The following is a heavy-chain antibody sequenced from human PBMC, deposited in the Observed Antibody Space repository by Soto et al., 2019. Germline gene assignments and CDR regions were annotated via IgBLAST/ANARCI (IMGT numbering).Heavy chain of an antibody. J-gene: IGHJ4*02. CDR2: VFYIGST. CDR3: VTGGDGYRFDY. CDR1: GDSINDDY. Sequence: SETLSLMCSVSGDSINDDYWGWIRQPPGRGLEWIGYVFYIGSTNLNPSLKSRVTMSVDRSKNHLSLKLTSLTAADTAVYYCVTGGDGYRFDYWGQGTLVTVSS. D-gene: IGHD2-21*02. V-gene: IGHV4-59*01.